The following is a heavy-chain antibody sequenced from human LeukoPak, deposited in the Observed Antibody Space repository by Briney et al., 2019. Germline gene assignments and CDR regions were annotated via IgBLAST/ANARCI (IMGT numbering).Heavy chain of an antibody. CDR3: ARGSYYYGSGSYGNWFDP. Sequence: SETLSLTCTVSGDSISSGTYYWSWIRQAPGKGLEWIGYIYSSGSTNYNPSLKSRVSISVDTSKNQVSLKLSSVTAADTAVYYCARGSYYYGSGSYGNWFDPWGQGTLVTVSS. V-gene: IGHV4-61*01. CDR1: GDSISSGTYY. CDR2: IYSSGST. D-gene: IGHD3-10*01. J-gene: IGHJ5*02.